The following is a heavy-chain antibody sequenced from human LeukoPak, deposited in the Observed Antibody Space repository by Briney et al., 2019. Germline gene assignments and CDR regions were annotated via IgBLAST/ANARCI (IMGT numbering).Heavy chain of an antibody. CDR3: ARGGSGWFDAFDI. V-gene: IGHV1-18*01. D-gene: IGHD6-19*01. Sequence: ASVKVSCKASGYTFTSYGISWVRQAPGQGLEWVGWVSSYNGDTNYAQRFQGRVTMNTDTSTSTAYMELTSLRSDDTAVYYCARGGSGWFDAFDIWGQGTMVTVSS. J-gene: IGHJ3*02. CDR2: VSSYNGDT. CDR1: GYTFTSYG.